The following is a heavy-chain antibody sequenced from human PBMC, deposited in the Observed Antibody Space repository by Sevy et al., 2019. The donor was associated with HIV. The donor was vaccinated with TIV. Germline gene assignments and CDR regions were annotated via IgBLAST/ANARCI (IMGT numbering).Heavy chain of an antibody. J-gene: IGHJ5*02. V-gene: IGHV3-48*03. CDR2: ISSGGTTI. Sequence: GGSLRLSCAASGFTFSSYEMTWVRQTPGKGLEWVSSISSGGTTIYYGDSLEGRFTISRDNPKNSLYLQMNSLRAEDTAVYYCAREGGAYDIGFDPWGQRTLVTVSS. D-gene: IGHD3-22*01. CDR1: GFTFSSYE. CDR3: AREGGAYDIGFDP.